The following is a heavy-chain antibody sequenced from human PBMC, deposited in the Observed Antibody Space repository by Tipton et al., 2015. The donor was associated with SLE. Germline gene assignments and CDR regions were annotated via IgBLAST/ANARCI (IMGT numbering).Heavy chain of an antibody. D-gene: IGHD6-13*01. V-gene: IGHV4-34*01. Sequence: TLSLTCVVYPGSFSNDYWSWIRQPPGKGLEWIGEISHYGSTNYNPSLKGRVTVLIDRSKNQFSLKLSSVTAADTAVYYCARSAGYSSSWAHFDYWGQGTMVNVSS. J-gene: IGHJ4*02. CDR3: ARSAGYSSSWAHFDY. CDR1: PGSFSNDY. CDR2: ISHYGST.